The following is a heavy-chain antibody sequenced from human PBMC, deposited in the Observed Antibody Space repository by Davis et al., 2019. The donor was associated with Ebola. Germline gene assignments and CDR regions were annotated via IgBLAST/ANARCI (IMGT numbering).Heavy chain of an antibody. CDR2: IRIKTNSYAT. J-gene: IGHJ6*02. D-gene: IGHD3-9*01. Sequence: PGGSLRLSCVASGFTFSGSALHWVRQASGKGLEWIGRIRIKTNSYATAYAASVKGRFTISRDDSKNTAYLQMNSLKTEDTAVYYCTRLDDYYYYAMDVWGQGTTVTVSS. V-gene: IGHV3-73*01. CDR1: GFTFSGSA. CDR3: TRLDDYYYYAMDV.